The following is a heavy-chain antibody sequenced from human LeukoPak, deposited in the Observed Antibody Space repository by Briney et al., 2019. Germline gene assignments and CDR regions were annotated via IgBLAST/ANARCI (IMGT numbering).Heavy chain of an antibody. CDR1: GFTFSSYG. CDR3: AKDKVTMVRGVPPGYYGMDV. Sequence: PGGSLRLSCAASGFTFSSYGMHWVRQAPGKGLEWVAVISYDGSNKYYADSVKGRFTISRDNSKNTLYLQMNSLRAEDTAVYYCAKDKVTMVRGVPPGYYGMDVWGQGTTVTVSS. CDR2: ISYDGSNK. D-gene: IGHD3-10*01. V-gene: IGHV3-30*18. J-gene: IGHJ6*02.